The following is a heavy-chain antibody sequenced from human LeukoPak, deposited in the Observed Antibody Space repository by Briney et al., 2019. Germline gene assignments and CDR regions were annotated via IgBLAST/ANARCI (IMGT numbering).Heavy chain of an antibody. V-gene: IGHV3-23*01. CDR3: AKDDRNWYFDL. Sequence: GSLRLSCAASGFTFSSYAMSWVRQAPGKGLEWVSAISGSGGSTYYADSVKGRLTISRDNSKNTPYLQMNSLRAEDTAVYYCAKDDRNWYFDLWGRGTLVTVSS. J-gene: IGHJ2*01. CDR1: GFTFSSYA. CDR2: ISGSGGST.